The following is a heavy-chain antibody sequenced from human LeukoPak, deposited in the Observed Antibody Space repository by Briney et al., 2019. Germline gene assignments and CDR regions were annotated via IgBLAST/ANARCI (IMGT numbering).Heavy chain of an antibody. D-gene: IGHD3-10*01. CDR2: MYPGDSDT. Sequence: GESLKIFCKGSGYNFTSYWIGWVRQMPGKGPEWMGIMYPGDSDTRYSPSFQGQVTISAEKSITTAYVQWSSLKASDTAMYYCARAYYGSSGFDYWGQGTLVTVSS. CDR1: GYNFTSYW. CDR3: ARAYYGSSGFDY. V-gene: IGHV5-51*01. J-gene: IGHJ4*02.